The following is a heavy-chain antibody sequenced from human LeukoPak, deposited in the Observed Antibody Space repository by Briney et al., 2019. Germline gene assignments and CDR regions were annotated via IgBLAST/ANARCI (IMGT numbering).Heavy chain of an antibody. CDR3: ARSSTWYYFDY. V-gene: IGHV4-59*01. D-gene: IGHD6-13*01. J-gene: IGHJ4*02. CDR2: IYYSGTT. CDR1: GASINNYY. Sequence: SETLSLTCTVSGASINNYYWSWIRQPPGKGLEYIGFIYYSGTTNYNPSLKSRVTISVDTSKNQFSLKVHSVTAADTAVYYCARSSTWYYFDYWGQGTLVTVSS.